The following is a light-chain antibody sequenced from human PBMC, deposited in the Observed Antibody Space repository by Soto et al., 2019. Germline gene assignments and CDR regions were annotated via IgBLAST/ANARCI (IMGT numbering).Light chain of an antibody. Sequence: QSALTQPASVSGSPGQSITISCTGTSSDVGGYKYVSWYQQHPGKAPKLMIYDDSNRPSGVSNRFSGSKSRNTASLTISGLQAEDEADYYCSSYTSSSTPYVVFGGGTKLTVL. V-gene: IGLV2-14*01. CDR3: SSYTSSSTPYVV. J-gene: IGLJ2*01. CDR1: SSDVGGYKY. CDR2: DDS.